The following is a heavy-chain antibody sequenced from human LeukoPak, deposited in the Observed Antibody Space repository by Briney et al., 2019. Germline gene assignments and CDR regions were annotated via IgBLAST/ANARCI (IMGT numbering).Heavy chain of an antibody. D-gene: IGHD4-17*01. CDR2: ISGSGGST. J-gene: IGHJ4*02. V-gene: IGHV3-23*01. CDR3: AKGTEPSDYGAHFDY. CDR1: GFTFSSYA. Sequence: PGGSLRLSCAASGFTFSSYAMSWVRQAPGKGLEWVSAISGSGGSTYYADSVKGRFTIARDNSKNTLYLQMDSLRVEDTAMYYCAKGTEPSDYGAHFDYWGQGTLVTVSS.